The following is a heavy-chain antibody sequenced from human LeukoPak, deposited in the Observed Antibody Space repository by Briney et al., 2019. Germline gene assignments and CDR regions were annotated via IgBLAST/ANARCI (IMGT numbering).Heavy chain of an antibody. CDR3: AEFWSGYYTD. V-gene: IGHV1-69*06. Sequence: SVKVSCKASGDTFGTFSFNWVRQAPSEGLEWLGGLTPLAGTPNYAQKFQGRLTISADKSTSTVYMELSRLTSEDTAVYFCAEFWSGYYTDWGQGTLVSVSS. CDR1: GDTFGTFS. D-gene: IGHD3-3*01. CDR2: LTPLAGTP. J-gene: IGHJ4*02.